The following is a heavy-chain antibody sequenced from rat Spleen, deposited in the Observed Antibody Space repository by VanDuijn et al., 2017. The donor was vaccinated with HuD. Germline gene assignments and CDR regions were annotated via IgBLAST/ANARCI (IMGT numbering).Heavy chain of an antibody. V-gene: IGHV4-2*01. CDR2: IDRDSNTI. CDR1: GFNFNDYW. D-gene: IGHD1-6*01. J-gene: IGHJ3*01. Sequence: EVQLVESGGGLVQPGRSLKLSCAASGFNFNDYWMGWVRQAPGKGLEWIGEIDRDSNTINYTPSLKDKFTISRDNAQNTLYLQTSKLVSEDTATYYCATGPRILRLDWFAYWGQGTLVTVSS. CDR3: ATGPRILRLDWFAY.